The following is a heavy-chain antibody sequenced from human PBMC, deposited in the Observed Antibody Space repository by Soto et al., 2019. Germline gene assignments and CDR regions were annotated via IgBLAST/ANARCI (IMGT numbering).Heavy chain of an antibody. Sequence: GGSLRLSCAASGFTFSSYSMNWVRQAPGKGLEWVSSISSSSSYIYYADSVKGRFTISRDNAKNSLYLQMNSLRAEDTAVYYCARGHGYSDAFDIWGQGTMVTVAS. J-gene: IGHJ3*02. CDR2: ISSSSSYI. D-gene: IGHD2-21*01. CDR3: ARGHGYSDAFDI. CDR1: GFTFSSYS. V-gene: IGHV3-21*01.